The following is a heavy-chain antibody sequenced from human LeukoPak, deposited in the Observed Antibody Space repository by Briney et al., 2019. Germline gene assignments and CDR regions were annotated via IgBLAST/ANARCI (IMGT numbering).Heavy chain of an antibody. D-gene: IGHD3-22*01. V-gene: IGHV3-21*01. CDR2: IDSSSRNI. Sequence: KSGGSLRLSCAASGFTFIIYSMNWVRQAPVKGLEWVSSIDSSSRNINYADSVKGRFTISRDNAKNALYLQMNSLRAEDTAVYYCARDLAYYYDSSYDWGQGTLVTVSS. CDR1: GFTFIIYS. J-gene: IGHJ4*02. CDR3: ARDLAYYYDSSYD.